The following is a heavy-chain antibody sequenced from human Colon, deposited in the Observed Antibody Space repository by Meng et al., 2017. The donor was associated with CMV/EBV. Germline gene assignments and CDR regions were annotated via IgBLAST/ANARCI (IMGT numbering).Heavy chain of an antibody. D-gene: IGHD6-13*01. CDR1: GYTFTANH. CDR3: VRESWYFDF. J-gene: IGHJ4*02. V-gene: IGHV1-2*02. Sequence: QVQRVRSVTEVKKPGASVKVYCKTSGYTFTANHLHWVRQAPGQGLEWMGWIYPQDGGTYFAQKFQDRVTLTRDTSITTAYMELSGLTSDDTAIYYCVRESWYFDFWGEGTLVTVSS. CDR2: IYPQDGGT.